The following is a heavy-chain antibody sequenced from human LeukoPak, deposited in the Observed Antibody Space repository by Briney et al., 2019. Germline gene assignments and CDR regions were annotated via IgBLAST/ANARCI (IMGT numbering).Heavy chain of an antibody. V-gene: IGHV1-69*13. CDR2: IIPIFGTA. J-gene: IGHJ4*02. Sequence: ASVKVSCKASGGTFSSYAISWVRQAPGQGLEWMGVIIPIFGTANYAQKFQGRVTITADESTSTAYMELSSLRSEDTAVYYCAGAGYSSSWAHNYYFDYWGQGTLVTVSS. D-gene: IGHD6-13*01. CDR1: GGTFSSYA. CDR3: AGAGYSSSWAHNYYFDY.